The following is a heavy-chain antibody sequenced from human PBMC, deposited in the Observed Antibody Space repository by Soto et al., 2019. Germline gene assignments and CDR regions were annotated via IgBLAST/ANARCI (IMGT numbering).Heavy chain of an antibody. CDR3: ARDGYFDSGGHYNTGGGTLDY. CDR2: IIPMFGTP. CDR1: GGAFSTNA. J-gene: IGHJ4*02. V-gene: IGHV1-69*06. D-gene: IGHD3-22*01. Sequence: QVQLVQSGAEVKKPGSSVKVSCKASGGAFSTNAFSWVQQAPGQGLEWMGRIIPMFGTPTYSQKFQGRVTITADISTRTLSVDLSSLTSEDTGVYYCARDGYFDSGGHYNTGGGTLDYWGQGSLVTVTS.